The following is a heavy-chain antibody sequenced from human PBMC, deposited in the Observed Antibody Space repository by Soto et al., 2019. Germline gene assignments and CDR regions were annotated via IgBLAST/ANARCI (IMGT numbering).Heavy chain of an antibody. D-gene: IGHD6-13*01. J-gene: IGHJ6*02. CDR1: GYTFTGYY. CDR3: ARDPPSSSWYPVYYYYGMDV. CDR2: INPNSGGT. V-gene: IGHV1-2*02. Sequence: SSVKVSCKASGYTFTGYYMHWVRQAPGQGLEWMGWINPNSGGTNYAQKFQGRVPMTRDTSISTAYMELSRLRSDDTAVYYCARDPPSSSWYPVYYYYGMDVWGQGTTVTVS.